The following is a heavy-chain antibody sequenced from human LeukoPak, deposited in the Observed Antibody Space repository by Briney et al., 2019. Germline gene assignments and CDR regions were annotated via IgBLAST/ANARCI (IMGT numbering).Heavy chain of an antibody. CDR3: ARDRARYCSGGSCYMLDY. Sequence: SETLSLTCTVSGGSISSYYWSWIRQPAGKGLEWIGRIYTSGSTNYNPSLKSRATMSVDTSKNQFSLKLSSVTAADTAVYYCARDRARYCSGGSCYMLDYWGQGTPVTVSS. V-gene: IGHV4-4*07. D-gene: IGHD2-15*01. CDR2: IYTSGST. J-gene: IGHJ4*02. CDR1: GGSISSYY.